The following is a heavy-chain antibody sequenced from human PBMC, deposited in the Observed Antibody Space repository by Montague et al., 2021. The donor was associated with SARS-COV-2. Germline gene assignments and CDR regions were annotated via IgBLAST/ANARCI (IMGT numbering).Heavy chain of an antibody. CDR2: IYSDGSNT. V-gene: IGHV3-23*03. D-gene: IGHD1-14*01. CDR3: SGVSSDRYYFGY. Sequence: SLRLSCAASGFTFSSYAMHWVRQPPGKGLEWVALIYSDGSNTSYADSVKGRFTISRDNSKNTMYLQMNSLRAEDTAVYYCSGVSSDRYYFGYWGQGTLVTVSS. J-gene: IGHJ4*02. CDR1: GFTFSSYA.